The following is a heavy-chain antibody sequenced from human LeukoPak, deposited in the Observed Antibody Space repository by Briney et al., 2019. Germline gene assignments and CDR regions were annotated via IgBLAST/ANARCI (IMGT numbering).Heavy chain of an antibody. Sequence: GGSLRLSCAASGFTFGIYAMSWVRQAPGKGLEGVSAISGSGGSTYYADSVKGRFTISRDNSKNTLYLQMNSLRAEDTAVYYCAKDYDAVWGGTDYWGQGTLVTVSS. CDR2: ISGSGGST. CDR3: AKDYDAVWGGTDY. J-gene: IGHJ4*02. CDR1: GFTFGIYA. D-gene: IGHD3-16*01. V-gene: IGHV3-23*01.